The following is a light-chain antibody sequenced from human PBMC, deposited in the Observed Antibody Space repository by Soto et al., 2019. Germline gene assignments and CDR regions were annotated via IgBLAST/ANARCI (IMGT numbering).Light chain of an antibody. V-gene: IGKV1-13*02. J-gene: IGKJ4*01. Sequence: AIQLTQSPSSLSASVGDRVTITCRASQGISSALAWYQQKPGKAPKLLIYDASSLESGVPSRFSGSGSGTDFTLTISGLQPEDLANYYCQEFNSYSLIFGGGNKVEIK. CDR2: DAS. CDR3: QEFNSYSLI. CDR1: QGISSA.